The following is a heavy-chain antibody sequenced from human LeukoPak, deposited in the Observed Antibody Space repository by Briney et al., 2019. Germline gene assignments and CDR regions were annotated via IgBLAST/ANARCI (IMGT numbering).Heavy chain of an antibody. CDR2: IRYDERNK. CDR3: ARRYCSSTSCDRTLDY. CDR1: GFTFSNYG. Sequence: GGSLRLSCAASGFTFSNYGMHWVRQAPGKGLEWVAFIRYDERNKYYADSVKGRFTISRDNAKNSLYLQMNSLRAEDTAVYYCARRYCSSTSCDRTLDYWGQGTLVTVSS. D-gene: IGHD2-2*01. J-gene: IGHJ4*02. V-gene: IGHV3-30*02.